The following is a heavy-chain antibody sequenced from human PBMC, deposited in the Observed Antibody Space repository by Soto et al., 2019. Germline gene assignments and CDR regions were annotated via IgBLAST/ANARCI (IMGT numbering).Heavy chain of an antibody. Sequence: QVQLVESGGGVVQPGRSLRLSCAASGFTFSSYAMHWVRQAPGKGLEWVAVISYDGSNKYYADSVKGRFTISRDNSKNSLSLQMNSLRAEDTAVYYCARDLSGYISGWYYFDYWCQGTLLTVSS. J-gene: IGHJ4*02. CDR3: ARDLSGYISGWYYFDY. V-gene: IGHV3-30-3*01. CDR1: GFTFSSYA. CDR2: ISYDGSNK. D-gene: IGHD6-19*01.